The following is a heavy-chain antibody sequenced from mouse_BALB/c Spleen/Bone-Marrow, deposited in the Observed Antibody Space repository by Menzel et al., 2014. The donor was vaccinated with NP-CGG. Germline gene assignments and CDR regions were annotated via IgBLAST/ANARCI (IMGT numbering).Heavy chain of an antibody. CDR2: ISSGGTT. CDR3: AGITTVDY. Sequence: EVNLVESGGGLVKPGGSLKLSCAASGFTFSGYAMSWVRQTPEKRLEWVASISSGGTTYYPASVKGRFTISRDNGRNILYLQMSSLRSEDTAMYYCAGITTVDYWGQGTSVTVSS. D-gene: IGHD1-1*01. J-gene: IGHJ4*01. V-gene: IGHV5-6-5*01. CDR1: GFTFSGYA.